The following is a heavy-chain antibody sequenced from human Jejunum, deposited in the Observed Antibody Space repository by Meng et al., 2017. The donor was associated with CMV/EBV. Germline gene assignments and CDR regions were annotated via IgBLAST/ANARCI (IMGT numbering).Heavy chain of an antibody. J-gene: IGHJ5*02. Sequence: SISSGEYYWNWSRQPPGKGLEWIGNIYYSGVTYYNPSLKSRLTMSVDNSKNQFSLNLKSVTAADTAVYYCARDGYGGDSGGLWFDPWGQGTLVTVSS. V-gene: IGHV4-30-4*08. D-gene: IGHD4-23*01. CDR2: IYYSGVT. CDR1: SISSGEYY. CDR3: ARDGYGGDSGGLWFDP.